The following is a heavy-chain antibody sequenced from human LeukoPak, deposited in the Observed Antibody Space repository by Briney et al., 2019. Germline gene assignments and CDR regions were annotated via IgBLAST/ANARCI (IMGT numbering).Heavy chain of an antibody. CDR1: RYTLTSYG. Sequence: ASVTVSYKASRYTLTSYGISWVRQAPGQGLEWMGWISAYNGNTNYAQKLQGRVTMTTDTSTSTAYMELRSLRSDDTAVYYCASDNRGYCSSTSCYSGWFDPWGQGTLVTVSS. CDR3: ASDNRGYCSSTSCYSGWFDP. J-gene: IGHJ5*02. D-gene: IGHD2-2*01. CDR2: ISAYNGNT. V-gene: IGHV1-18*01.